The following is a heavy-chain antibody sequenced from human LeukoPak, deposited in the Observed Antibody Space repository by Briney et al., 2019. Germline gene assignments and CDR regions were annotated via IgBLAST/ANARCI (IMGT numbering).Heavy chain of an antibody. Sequence: QPGGSLRLSCAASGFTFSSYEMNWVRQAPGKGLEWVSYISSSGSTIYYADSVKGRFTISRDNAKNSLYLQMNSLRAEDTAVYYCARELKLGYFDYWGQGTLVTVSS. CDR2: ISSSGSTI. D-gene: IGHD7-27*01. J-gene: IGHJ4*02. CDR1: GFTFSSYE. CDR3: ARELKLGYFDY. V-gene: IGHV3-48*03.